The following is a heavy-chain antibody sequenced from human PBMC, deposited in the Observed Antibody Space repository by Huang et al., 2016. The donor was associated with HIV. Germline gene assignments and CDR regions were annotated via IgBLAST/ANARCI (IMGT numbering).Heavy chain of an antibody. CDR1: GDSLSGFF. V-gene: IGHV4-34*01. CDR2: ITQRGRT. CDR3: ARGRGTSWSFFDT. J-gene: IGHJ5*02. Sequence: QVRLDQWGAGLLKPSETLTLTCAVYGDSLSGFFWSWFRQSPGRGLEWIGGITQRGRTNSNSTVKRLGTIAIDTSKKQFSLKLKSVTADDTSTYYCARGRGTSWSFFDTWGQGSFVTVSS. D-gene: IGHD2-2*01.